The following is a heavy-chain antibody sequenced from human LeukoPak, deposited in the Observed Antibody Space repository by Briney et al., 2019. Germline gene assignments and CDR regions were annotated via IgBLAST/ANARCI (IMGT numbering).Heavy chain of an antibody. V-gene: IGHV1-2*02. D-gene: IGHD6-13*01. CDR3: ARVPYVHRRGSSWYNWFDP. CDR2: INPNSGGT. J-gene: IGHJ5*02. CDR1: GYTFTSYY. Sequence: ASVKVPCKASGYTFTSYYMHWVRQAPGQGLEWMGWINPNSGGTNYAQKFQGRVTMTGDTSISTAYMELSRLRSDDTAVYYCARVPYVHRRGSSWYNWFDPWGQGTLVTVSS.